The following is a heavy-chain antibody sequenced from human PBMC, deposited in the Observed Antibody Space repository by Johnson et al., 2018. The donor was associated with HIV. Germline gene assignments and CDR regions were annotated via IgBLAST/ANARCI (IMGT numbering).Heavy chain of an antibody. J-gene: IGHJ3*02. CDR2: IGTAGDT. CDR1: GFTFSSYD. V-gene: IGHV3-13*01. Sequence: VQLVESGGGLVQPGGSMRLSCAASGFTFSSYDMHWVRQATGQGLEWVSAIGTAGDTYYPGSVNGRFIISRENAKNSLYLQMHSLRAGDTAWYYCARVGQSSGWFSRLGGAFDMWGPGTMVTVSS. D-gene: IGHD6-19*01. CDR3: ARVGQSSGWFSRLGGAFDM.